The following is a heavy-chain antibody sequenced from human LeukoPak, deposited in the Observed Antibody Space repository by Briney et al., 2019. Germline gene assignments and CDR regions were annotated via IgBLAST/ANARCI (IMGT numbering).Heavy chain of an antibody. J-gene: IGHJ4*02. V-gene: IGHV5-51*01. CDR3: ARAGPGAGIAAAEYFDY. Sequence: GESQKISCKGSGYSFTSYWIGWVRQMPGKGLEWMGIIYPGDSDTRYSPSFQGQVTISADKSISTAYLQWSSLKASDTAMYYCARAGPGAGIAAAEYFDYWGQGTLVTVSS. CDR2: IYPGDSDT. CDR1: GYSFTSYW. D-gene: IGHD6-13*01.